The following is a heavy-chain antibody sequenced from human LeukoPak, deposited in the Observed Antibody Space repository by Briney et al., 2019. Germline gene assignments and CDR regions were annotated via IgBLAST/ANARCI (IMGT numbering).Heavy chain of an antibody. CDR1: GGSFSGYY. V-gene: IGHV4-34*01. CDR3: ARVGGDSSGYTDY. Sequence: SETLSLTCAVYGGSFSGYYWSWIRQPPGKGLEWIGEINHSESTNYNPSLKSRVTISVDTSKNQFSLKLSSVTAADTAVYYCARVGGDSSGYTDYWGQGTLVTVSS. CDR2: INHSEST. J-gene: IGHJ4*02. D-gene: IGHD3-22*01.